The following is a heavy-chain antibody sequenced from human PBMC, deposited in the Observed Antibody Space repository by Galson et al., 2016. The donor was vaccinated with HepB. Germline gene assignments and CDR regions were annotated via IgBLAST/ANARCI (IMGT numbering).Heavy chain of an antibody. CDR2: IDPSDSYT. CDR3: TKSRAIKFDP. Sequence: SGAEVKKPGESLRISCKVFGYTFTSYWISWVRQMPGKGLEWMGRIDPSDSYTNYSPSLQGHVTMSADKSISTAYLQWSRLKASDTGMYYCTKSRAIKFDPWGQGTLVTVSS. J-gene: IGHJ5*02. D-gene: IGHD2-2*01. V-gene: IGHV5-10-1*01. CDR1: GYTFTSYW.